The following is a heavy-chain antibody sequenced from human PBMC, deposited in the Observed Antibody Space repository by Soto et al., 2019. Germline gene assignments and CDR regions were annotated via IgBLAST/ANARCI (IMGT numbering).Heavy chain of an antibody. CDR2: IYWDDDK. V-gene: IGHV2-5*02. CDR3: AHRGMGPGNYYNVFDY. D-gene: IGHD3-10*01. Sequence: SGPTLVKPTQTLTLTCTFSGFSLSGSGAAVGWIRQSPGKALEWLALIYWDDDKRYSPSLQNRLTITKDTSKSQVVLTMTNMDPVDTATYYCAHRGMGPGNYYNVFDYWGQGTLVTVSS. CDR1: GFSLSGSGAA. J-gene: IGHJ4*02.